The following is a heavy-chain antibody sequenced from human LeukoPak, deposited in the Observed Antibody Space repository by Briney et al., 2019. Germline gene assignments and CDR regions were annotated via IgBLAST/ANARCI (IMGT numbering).Heavy chain of an antibody. V-gene: IGHV4-59*01. CDR2: IYYSGST. CDR1: GGSISSYY. Sequence: SETLSLTCTVSGGSISSYYWSWIRQPPGKGLEWIGYIYYSGSTNYNPSLKSRVTISVDTSKNQFSLKLSSVTAADTAVYYCARAPAVAYDHWGQGTLVTVSS. J-gene: IGHJ4*02. D-gene: IGHD6-19*01. CDR3: ARAPAVAYDH.